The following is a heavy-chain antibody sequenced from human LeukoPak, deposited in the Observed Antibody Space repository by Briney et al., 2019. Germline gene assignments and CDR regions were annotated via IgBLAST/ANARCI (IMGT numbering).Heavy chain of an antibody. CDR1: GFNVGNTY. D-gene: IGHD1-1*01. Sequence: GGSLRLSCVVTGFNVGNTYMSWVRQAPGKGLEWVSVIYSGGRTYYADSVKGRFTMSRDNSKNTLYFQMNSLTAEDTAVYFCARGTWNPALLDSWGQGTLVTVSS. V-gene: IGHV3-53*01. CDR3: ARGTWNPALLDS. J-gene: IGHJ4*02. CDR2: IYSGGRT.